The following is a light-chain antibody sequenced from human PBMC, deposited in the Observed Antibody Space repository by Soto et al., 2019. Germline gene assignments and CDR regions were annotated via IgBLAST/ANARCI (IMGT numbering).Light chain of an antibody. J-gene: IGKJ1*01. CDR2: GAS. CDR1: QSASSSY. Sequence: EIVLTQSPGTLSLSPGERATFSCRASQSASSSYLAWYQQKPGQAPRLIIYGASSRATGIPDRFSGSWSGTDFTLTISRLEPEDVAVYYCQQYGSSPRTFGQGTKVDIK. V-gene: IGKV3-20*01. CDR3: QQYGSSPRT.